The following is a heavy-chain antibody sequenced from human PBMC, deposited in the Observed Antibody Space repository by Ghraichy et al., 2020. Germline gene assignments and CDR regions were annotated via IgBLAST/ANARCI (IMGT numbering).Heavy chain of an antibody. D-gene: IGHD1-26*01. Sequence: SETLSLTCTVSGGSISSYYWSWIRQPPGKGLEWIGYIYYSGSTNYNPSLKSRVTISVDTSKNQFSLKLSSVTAADTAVYYCARVGATSPKLYYFDYWGQGTLVTVSS. V-gene: IGHV4-59*01. J-gene: IGHJ4*02. CDR1: GGSISSYY. CDR3: ARVGATSPKLYYFDY. CDR2: IYYSGST.